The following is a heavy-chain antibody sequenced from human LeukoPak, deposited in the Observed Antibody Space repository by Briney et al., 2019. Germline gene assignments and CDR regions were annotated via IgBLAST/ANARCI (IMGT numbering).Heavy chain of an antibody. CDR1: GGSFSGYY. CDR2: INHSGST. J-gene: IGHJ5*02. V-gene: IGHV4-34*01. CDR3: ARGLRGRWLQSKQNWFDP. D-gene: IGHD5-24*01. Sequence: SETLSLTCAVYGGSFSGYYWSWIRQPPGKGLEWIGEINHSGSTNYNPSLKRRVTISVDTSKNQFSLKLSSVTAADTAVYYCARGLRGRWLQSKQNWFDPWGQGTLVTVSS.